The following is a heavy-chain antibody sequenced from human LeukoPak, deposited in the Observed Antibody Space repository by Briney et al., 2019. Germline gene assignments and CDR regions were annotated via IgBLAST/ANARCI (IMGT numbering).Heavy chain of an antibody. D-gene: IGHD5-18*01. CDR1: GGSISSYY. CDR2: IYYSGST. V-gene: IGHV4-59*08. J-gene: IGHJ4*02. CDR3: ARLEYSYGYSVDY. Sequence: SETLSLTCTVSGGSISSYYWSWIRQPPGKGLEWIGYIYYSGSTNYNPSLKSRVTISVDTSKNQFSLKLSSVTAADTAVYYCARLEYSYGYSVDYWGQGTLVTVSS.